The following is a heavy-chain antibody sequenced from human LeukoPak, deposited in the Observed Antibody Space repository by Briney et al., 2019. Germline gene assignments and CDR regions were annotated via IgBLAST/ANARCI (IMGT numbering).Heavy chain of an antibody. V-gene: IGHV3-21*01. D-gene: IGHD7-27*01. Sequence: GGSLRLSCAASGFTFNNYAMSWVRQAPGKGLEWVSSIDTSTTYMTYADSVKGRFTISRDNARNSLYLQMNSLRAEDTAVYYCAREAGTGERWYFDLWGRGTLVTVSS. J-gene: IGHJ2*01. CDR2: IDTSTTYM. CDR1: GFTFNNYA. CDR3: AREAGTGERWYFDL.